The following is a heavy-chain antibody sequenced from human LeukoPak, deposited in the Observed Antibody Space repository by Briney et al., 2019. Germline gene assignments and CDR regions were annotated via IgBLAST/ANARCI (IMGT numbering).Heavy chain of an antibody. Sequence: GGSLRLSCAASGFTFSSYDMHWVRQATGKGLEWVSGIGTAGDTYYSGSVKGRFTISRENAKNSLYLQMNSLRAGDTAVYYCARGSFGAFDIWGQGTTVTVSS. D-gene: IGHD3-9*01. J-gene: IGHJ3*02. CDR2: IGTAGDT. V-gene: IGHV3-13*01. CDR3: ARGSFGAFDI. CDR1: GFTFSSYD.